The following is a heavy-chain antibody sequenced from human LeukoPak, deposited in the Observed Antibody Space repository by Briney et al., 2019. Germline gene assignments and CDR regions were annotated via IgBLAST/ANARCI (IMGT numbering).Heavy chain of an antibody. Sequence: GGSLRLSCAASGFTVSSNYMSWVRQAPGKGLEWVSVIYSGGSTYYADSVKGRFTISRDNSKTTLYLQMNSRRAAAPAVNSCAADNLESSYSYGMDVWAKGPRSPSP. J-gene: IGHJ6*02. CDR1: GFTVSSNY. CDR2: IYSGGST. V-gene: IGHV3-53*01. CDR3: AADNLESSYSYGMDV. D-gene: IGHD1-14*01.